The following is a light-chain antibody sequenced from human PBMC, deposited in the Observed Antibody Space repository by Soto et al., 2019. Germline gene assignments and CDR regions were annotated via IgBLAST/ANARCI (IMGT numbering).Light chain of an antibody. V-gene: IGKV1-5*03. J-gene: IGKJ1*01. CDR2: KAS. Sequence: DIQMTQSPSTLSASVGDRVTITCRASQTIDSWLAWYQQRPGKPPNLLIYKASTLASGVPSRFSGSGSGTEFTLTISSLQPDDPATYYCQQYNSYPLTFGQGTKVDIK. CDR1: QTIDSW. CDR3: QQYNSYPLT.